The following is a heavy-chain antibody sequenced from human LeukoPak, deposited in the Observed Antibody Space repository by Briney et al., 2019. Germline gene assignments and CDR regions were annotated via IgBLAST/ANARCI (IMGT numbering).Heavy chain of an antibody. D-gene: IGHD2-15*01. CDR3: ARDRMGGSFDY. CDR2: ITGDSNTI. CDR1: GFAFSPYA. V-gene: IGHV3-48*01. Sequence: GGSLRLSCAASGFAFSPYAMNWVRQAQGKGLEWVSFITGDSNTIYYTDSMKGRFTVSRDNAENSLYLQMNSLSAEDTAVYYCARDRMGGSFDYWGQGTLVTVSS. J-gene: IGHJ4*02.